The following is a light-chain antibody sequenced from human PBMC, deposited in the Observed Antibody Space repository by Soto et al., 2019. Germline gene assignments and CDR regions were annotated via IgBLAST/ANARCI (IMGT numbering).Light chain of an antibody. Sequence: QSVLTQPTSVSGSPGQSITISCTGTSSDVGGYNYVSWYQQHPGKAPKFMIYDVSNRPSGVSNRFSGSKYGNTASLTISGLQAEDEADYYCSSYTSSSTLYVFGTETKLTVL. J-gene: IGLJ1*01. CDR2: DVS. CDR1: SSDVGGYNY. CDR3: SSYTSSSTLYV. V-gene: IGLV2-14*01.